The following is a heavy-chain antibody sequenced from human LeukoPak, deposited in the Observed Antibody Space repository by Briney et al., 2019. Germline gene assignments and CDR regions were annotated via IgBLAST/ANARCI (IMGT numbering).Heavy chain of an antibody. J-gene: IGHJ4*02. CDR1: GFTFSDYY. CDR3: ARASDYYDSSGYYCYFDY. D-gene: IGHD3-22*01. CDR2: ISSSGSTI. V-gene: IGHV3-11*01. Sequence: GGSLRLSCAASGFTFSDYYMSWIRQAPGKGLEWVSYISSSGSTIYYADSVKGRFTISRDNAKNSLYLQMNSLRAEDTAVYYCARASDYYDSSGYYCYFDYGGQGTLVTVSS.